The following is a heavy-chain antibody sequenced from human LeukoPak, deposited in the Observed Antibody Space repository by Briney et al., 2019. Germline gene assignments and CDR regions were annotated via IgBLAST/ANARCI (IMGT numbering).Heavy chain of an antibody. CDR3: ARKGPANFYYYYMDV. CDR2: MNPNSGNT. Sequence: ASVKVSCKASGYTFTSYDLNWVRQATGQGLEGMGWMNPNSGNTGYAPKFQGRVTMTRNTSINTAYMELSSLRSEDTAVYYCARKGPANFYYYYMDVWGKGTSVTVSS. J-gene: IGHJ6*03. V-gene: IGHV1-8*01. CDR1: GYTFTSYD. D-gene: IGHD2-2*01.